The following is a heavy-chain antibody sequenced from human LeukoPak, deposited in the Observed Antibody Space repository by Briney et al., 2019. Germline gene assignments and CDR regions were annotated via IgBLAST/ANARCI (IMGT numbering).Heavy chain of an antibody. V-gene: IGHV3-7*03. D-gene: IGHD3-9*01. Sequence: GGSLRLSCAASGFTFSNYWMSWVRQAPGKGLEWVANIKQNGNEKYYVGSVRGRFTISRDNAENSLYLQMSSLRAEDTAVYYCARHYDILTGTFPDYWGQGTLVTVSS. CDR1: GFTFSNYW. J-gene: IGHJ4*02. CDR3: ARHYDILTGTFPDY. CDR2: IKQNGNEK.